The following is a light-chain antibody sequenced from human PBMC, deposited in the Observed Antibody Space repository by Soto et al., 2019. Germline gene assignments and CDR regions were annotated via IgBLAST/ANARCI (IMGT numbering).Light chain of an antibody. CDR1: SSNIGAGYD. CDR3: QSYDSSLSGYV. CDR2: GNS. Sequence: QSVLTQPPSVSGALGQRVTISCTGSSSNIGAGYDVHWYQQLPGTAPKLLIYGNSNRPSGVPDRFSGSKSGTSASLAITGLQAEDAADYYCQSYDSSLSGYVFGTGTKLTVL. V-gene: IGLV1-40*01. J-gene: IGLJ1*01.